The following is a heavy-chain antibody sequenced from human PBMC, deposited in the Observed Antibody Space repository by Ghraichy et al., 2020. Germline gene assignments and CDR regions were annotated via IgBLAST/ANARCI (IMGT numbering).Heavy chain of an antibody. CDR1: GGSFSSNSYY. V-gene: IGHV4-39*02. Sequence: SETLSLTCTVSGGSFSSNSYYRGRLRQRKGLELEWIGSNFGTASTYYYPSLKSPVTISIAKAKNHFSLKLTSVTAADTAVYYCASLGGSGYPVDYWGQGTLVTVSS. CDR3: ASLGGSGYPVDY. D-gene: IGHD6-19*01. CDR2: NFGTAST. J-gene: IGHJ4*02.